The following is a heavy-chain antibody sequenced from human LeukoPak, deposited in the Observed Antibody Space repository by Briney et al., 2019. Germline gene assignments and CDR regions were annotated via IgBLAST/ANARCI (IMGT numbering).Heavy chain of an antibody. CDR1: GFTFSSYG. CDR2: IRYDGSNK. CDR3: ARDTFSPDY. Sequence: GGSLRLSCAASGFTFSSYGMHWVRQAPGKGLEWVAFIRYDGSNKYYADSVKGRFTTSRDNAKNSLYLQMNSLRAEDTAVYYCARDTFSPDYWGQGTLVTVSS. J-gene: IGHJ4*02. V-gene: IGHV3-30*02.